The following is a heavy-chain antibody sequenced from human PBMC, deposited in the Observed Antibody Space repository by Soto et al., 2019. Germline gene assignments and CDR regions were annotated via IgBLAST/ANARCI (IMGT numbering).Heavy chain of an antibody. D-gene: IGHD3-22*01. V-gene: IGHV1-18*01. Sequence: ASVKVSCKASGYTFTSYGISWVRQAPGQGLEWMGWISAYNGNTNYAQKLQGRVTMTTDTSTSTAYMELGSLRSDDTAVYYCARELSLNYYDSSRYWPDAFDIWGQGTMVTVSS. CDR2: ISAYNGNT. J-gene: IGHJ3*02. CDR1: GYTFTSYG. CDR3: ARELSLNYYDSSRYWPDAFDI.